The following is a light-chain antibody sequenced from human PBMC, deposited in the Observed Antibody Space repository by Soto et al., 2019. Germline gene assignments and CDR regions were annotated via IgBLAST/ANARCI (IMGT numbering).Light chain of an antibody. CDR3: QQFAASPRT. V-gene: IGKV3-20*01. Sequence: EIVLTQSPGPLSLSPGARATLFCSTSQSIATSQLAWYQQKPGQAPRLLIGASTRATGIPDRFSDSGSGTDFTLTISRMEPEDFAVYYCQQFAASPRTFGQGTKVDIK. CDR1: QSIATSQ. CDR2: GAS. J-gene: IGKJ1*01.